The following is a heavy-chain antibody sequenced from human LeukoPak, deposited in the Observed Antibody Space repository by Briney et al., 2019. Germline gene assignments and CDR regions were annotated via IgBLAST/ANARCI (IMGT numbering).Heavy chain of an antibody. D-gene: IGHD6-13*01. Sequence: GASVKVSCKASGYTFTGYYMHWVRQAPGQGLEWMGWINAGNGNTKYSQKFQGRVTITRDTSASTAYMELSSLRSEDTAVYYCARGRVSPFSYSSSWYYWGQGTLVTVSS. V-gene: IGHV1/OR15-3*02. CDR3: ARGRVSPFSYSSSWYY. CDR2: INAGNGNT. J-gene: IGHJ4*02. CDR1: GYTFTGYY.